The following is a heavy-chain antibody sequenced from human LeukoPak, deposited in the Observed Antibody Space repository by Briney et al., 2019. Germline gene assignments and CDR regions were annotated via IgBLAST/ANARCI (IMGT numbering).Heavy chain of an antibody. V-gene: IGHV1-2*02. D-gene: IGHD4-11*01. Sequence: ASVKVSCKASGYTFTGYYMHWVRQAPGQGLEWMGWINPNSGGTNYAQKFKGRVTMTRETSISTAYMELSRLRSGDTAVYYCARATVSSDAFDIWGQGTMVTVSS. CDR3: ARATVSSDAFDI. CDR1: GYTFTGYY. CDR2: INPNSGGT. J-gene: IGHJ3*02.